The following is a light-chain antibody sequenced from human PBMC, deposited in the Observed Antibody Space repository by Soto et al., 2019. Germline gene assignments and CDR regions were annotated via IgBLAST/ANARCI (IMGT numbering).Light chain of an antibody. V-gene: IGKV2-24*01. J-gene: IGKJ2*01. CDR3: MQATQYPPYT. Sequence: DIVMTQTPLSSPVTLGQPASISCRSSQSLLHSDGNTYLSWLQQRPGQPPRLLIYKISNRLSGVPDRFSGSGAGTDFTLKISRVKADDVGVYYCMQATQYPPYTFGQGNKLEI. CDR2: KIS. CDR1: QSLLHSDGNTY.